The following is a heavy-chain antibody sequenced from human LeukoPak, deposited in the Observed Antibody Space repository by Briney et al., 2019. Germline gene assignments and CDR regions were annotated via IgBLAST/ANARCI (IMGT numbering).Heavy chain of an antibody. V-gene: IGHV1-18*01. CDR3: ARDGGYYYDSSGYLPWFDP. CDR1: GYTFTSYG. J-gene: IGHJ5*02. D-gene: IGHD3-22*01. Sequence: ASVKVSCKASGYTFTSYGISWVRQAPGQGLEWMGWISAYNGNTNYAQKPQGRVTMTTDTSTSTAYMELRSLRSDDTAVYYCARDGGYYYDSSGYLPWFDPWGQGTLVTVSS. CDR2: ISAYNGNT.